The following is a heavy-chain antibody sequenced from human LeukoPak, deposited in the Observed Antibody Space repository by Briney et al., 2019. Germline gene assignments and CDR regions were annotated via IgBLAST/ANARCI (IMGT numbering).Heavy chain of an antibody. CDR1: GFTFSSFE. CDR3: ARSWSRKAPFDY. D-gene: IGHD2-8*02. V-gene: IGHV3-48*03. CDR2: ISNSGGTI. J-gene: IGHJ4*02. Sequence: GGSLRLSCAASGFTFSSFEMNWVRQAPGKGLEWISYISNSGGTIYYPDSVKGRFTISRDDAKNSLYLQMNSLRAGDTAVYYCARSWSRKAPFDYWGQGTLVTVSS.